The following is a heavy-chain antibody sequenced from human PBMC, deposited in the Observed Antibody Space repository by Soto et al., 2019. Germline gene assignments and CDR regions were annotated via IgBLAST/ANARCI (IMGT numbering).Heavy chain of an antibody. CDR2: INSDGSST. Sequence: GGSLRLSCAASGLSFSSYCMHWVRQAPGKGLVWVSRINSDGSSTSYADSVKGRFTISRDNAKNTVYLQMNSLRAEDTAVYYCASPYMYSSGLYFYGMDVWGQGTTVTV. V-gene: IGHV3-74*01. J-gene: IGHJ6*02. CDR3: ASPYMYSSGLYFYGMDV. D-gene: IGHD6-19*01. CDR1: GLSFSSYC.